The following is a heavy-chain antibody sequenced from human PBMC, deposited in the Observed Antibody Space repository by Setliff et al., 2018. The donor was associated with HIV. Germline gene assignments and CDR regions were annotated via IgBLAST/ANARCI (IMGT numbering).Heavy chain of an antibody. D-gene: IGHD5-18*01. CDR1: GFSFSSYS. J-gene: IGHJ6*03. Sequence: GGSLRLSCGASGFSFSSYSMNWVRQAPGKGLEWVSYISPSSTIIYYPDSVKGRFTISRDNAKNSLYLQMNSLKTEDTAVYYCTRHVDSGTYMDVWGRGTTVTVSS. V-gene: IGHV3-48*04. CDR3: TRHVDSGTYMDV. CDR2: ISPSSTII.